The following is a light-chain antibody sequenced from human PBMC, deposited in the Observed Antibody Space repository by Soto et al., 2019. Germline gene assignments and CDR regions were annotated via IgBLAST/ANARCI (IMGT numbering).Light chain of an antibody. Sequence: EIVMTQSPATLSVSPGERATLCCRASQSVSSNLAWYQQKPGQAPRLLIYAASTRATGIPARFSGSGSGTEFTLTISSLQSEDFAVYYCQQYNNWPWTFGQGTKVDIK. CDR1: QSVSSN. CDR3: QQYNNWPWT. J-gene: IGKJ1*01. V-gene: IGKV3-15*01. CDR2: AAS.